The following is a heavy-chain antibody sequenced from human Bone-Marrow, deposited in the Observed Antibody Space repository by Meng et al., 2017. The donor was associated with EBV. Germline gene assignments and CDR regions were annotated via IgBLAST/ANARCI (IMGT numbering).Heavy chain of an antibody. CDR2: IGYDGRNK. D-gene: IGHD4-17*01. Sequence: VVAGGWVLQPGSSPRLSHAASGFTFSIYGMYCVRQAPGKGLEWGAVIGYDGRNKYYADSVKGRFTISRDNSKNTLYLQMNSLRAEDTAVYYCARDPHHGDYEGAFDYWGQGTLVTVSS. V-gene: IGHV3-33*01. CDR3: ARDPHHGDYEGAFDY. CDR1: GFTFSIYG. J-gene: IGHJ4*02.